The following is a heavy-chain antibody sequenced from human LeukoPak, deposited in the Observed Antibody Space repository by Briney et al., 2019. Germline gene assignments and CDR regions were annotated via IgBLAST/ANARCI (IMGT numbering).Heavy chain of an antibody. Sequence: GGSLRLSCAASGFTFSSYAMHWVRQAPGKGLEWVAVISYDGSNQYYTDSVKGRFTISRDNSKNTLYPQMNSLRAEDTAVYYCARDRRYSYGYIDYWGQGTLVTVSS. V-gene: IGHV3-30*14. CDR3: ARDRRYSYGYIDY. D-gene: IGHD5-18*01. CDR2: ISYDGSNQ. CDR1: GFTFSSYA. J-gene: IGHJ4*02.